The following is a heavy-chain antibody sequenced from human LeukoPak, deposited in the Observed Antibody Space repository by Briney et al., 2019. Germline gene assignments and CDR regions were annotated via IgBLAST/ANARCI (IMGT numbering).Heavy chain of an antibody. Sequence: SETLSLTCTVSGGSISSHYWSWIREPPGMGLEWIGYISYSGSTNYNPSLKSRVTISVDTSKDQFSLKLSSVTAADTAVYYCARTESSTSCYGVCAGYYYYYMDVWGKGTTVTVSS. D-gene: IGHD2-2*01. V-gene: IGHV4-59*11. CDR2: ISYSGST. CDR3: ARTESSTSCYGVCAGYYYYYMDV. CDR1: GGSISSHY. J-gene: IGHJ6*03.